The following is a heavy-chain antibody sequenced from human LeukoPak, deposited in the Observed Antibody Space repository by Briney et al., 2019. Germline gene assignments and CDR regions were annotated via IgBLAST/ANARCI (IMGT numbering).Heavy chain of an antibody. V-gene: IGHV1-46*01. D-gene: IGHD2-21*02. CDR1: GYIFSRYN. CDR3: ARGGIVVVTAMGNWFDP. Sequence: ASVKVSCKPSGYIFSRYNIHWVRQAPGQGLEWMGTFNPRGGSTSYAQKFQGRVTLTGDTSTSTVYMEVSSLRSEDTAVYYCARGGIVVVTAMGNWFDPWGQGTLVTVSS. J-gene: IGHJ5*02. CDR2: FNPRGGST.